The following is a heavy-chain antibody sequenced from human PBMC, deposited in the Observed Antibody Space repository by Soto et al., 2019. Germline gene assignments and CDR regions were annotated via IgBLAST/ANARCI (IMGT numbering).Heavy chain of an antibody. V-gene: IGHV1-18*01. CDR1: GYTFTSYG. CDR3: ARDKALYPTIFGVGIISDYCYYYGMDV. CDR2: ISAYNGNT. D-gene: IGHD3-3*01. J-gene: IGHJ6*02. Sequence: QVQLVQSGAEVKKPGASVKVSCKASGYTFTSYGISWVRQAPGQGLEWMGWISAYNGNTNYAQKLQGRVTMTTDTSTIAAYMELRSMRSDDTAVYYCARDKALYPTIFGVGIISDYCYYYGMDVWGQVTTVTVSS.